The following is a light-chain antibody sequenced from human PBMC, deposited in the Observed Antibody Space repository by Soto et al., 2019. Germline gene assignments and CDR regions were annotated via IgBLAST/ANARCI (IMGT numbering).Light chain of an antibody. CDR2: DAS. CDR3: QQYKSYWT. CDR1: QSISSW. Sequence: DIQMTQSPSTLSASVGDRVTMTYRASQSISSWLAWYQQKPGKAPKLLIYDASSLEGGVPSRFSGSGSGTEFTLTISSLQPDDFATYYCQQYKSYWTFGQGTKV. V-gene: IGKV1-5*01. J-gene: IGKJ1*01.